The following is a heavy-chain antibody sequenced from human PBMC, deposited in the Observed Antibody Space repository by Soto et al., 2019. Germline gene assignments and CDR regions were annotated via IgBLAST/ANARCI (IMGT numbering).Heavy chain of an antibody. CDR3: STKVNVLTTRSDY. Sequence: GWSLRLCCASSGFTVSDQDMDGSRLAPGKGLEWVGRIKNKANSYITQYAASVKGRFTISRDDSKNSLYLQMDSLKTEDTAVYFCSTKVNVLTTRSDYWGQGSLVTVSS. J-gene: IGHJ4*02. CDR2: IKNKANSYIT. CDR1: GFTVSDQD. D-gene: IGHD4-17*01. V-gene: IGHV3-72*01.